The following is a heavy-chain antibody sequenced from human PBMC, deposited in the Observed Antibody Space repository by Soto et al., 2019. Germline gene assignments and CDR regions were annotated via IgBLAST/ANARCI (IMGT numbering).Heavy chain of an antibody. J-gene: IGHJ4*02. CDR3: AREYNSGWST. V-gene: IGHV6-1*01. D-gene: IGHD6-19*01. CDR1: GDSVSNNSAA. Sequence: QVQLQKSGPGLVKPSQTLSLTCALSGDSVSNNSAAWNWIKQSPSRGLEWLGRTYYRYKWYNEYALSVKSRITINPDTSKNQFSLQLNAVTPDDTAVYYCAREYNSGWSTWGQGTLVTVSS. CDR2: TYYRYKWYN.